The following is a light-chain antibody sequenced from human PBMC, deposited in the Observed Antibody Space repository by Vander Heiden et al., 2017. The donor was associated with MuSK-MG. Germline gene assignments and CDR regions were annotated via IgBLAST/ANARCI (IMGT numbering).Light chain of an antibody. CDR1: TSDVGSYNL. CDR3: CSYASSSTVV. V-gene: IGLV2-23*02. J-gene: IGLJ2*01. Sequence: QSALTQPASLSAPPAQSSTISRHGPTSDVGSYNLVSWYQQHPGKAPKLMIYEVSKRPSGVSNRFSGSKSGTTASLTISGLQAEDEADYYCCSYASSSTVVFGGGTKLTVL. CDR2: EVS.